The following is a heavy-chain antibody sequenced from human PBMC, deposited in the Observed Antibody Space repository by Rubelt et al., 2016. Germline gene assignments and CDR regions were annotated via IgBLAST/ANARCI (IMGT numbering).Heavy chain of an antibody. J-gene: IGHJ5*02. D-gene: IGHD1-26*01. CDR1: GYSFTSYW. CDR3: ARFSGSSLSHNWFDP. CDR2: IYPDDSNT. V-gene: IGHV5-51*01. Sequence: ISCHGSGYSFTSYWIGWVRQMPGKGLEWLGIIYPDDSNTRYSPSFQGQVTISADKSISSAYLQWSSLKASDTAMYYCARFSGSSLSHNWFDPWGQGTLVTVSS.